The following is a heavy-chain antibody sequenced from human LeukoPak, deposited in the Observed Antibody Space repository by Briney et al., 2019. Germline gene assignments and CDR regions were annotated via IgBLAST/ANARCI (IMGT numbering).Heavy chain of an antibody. Sequence: GASVKVSCTASGYTFTSYGISWVRQAPGQGLEWMGWISAYNGNTNYAQKLQGRVTMTTDTSTSTAYMELRSLRSDDTAVYYCARTWELLLSVGWFDPWGQGTLVTVSS. CDR1: GYTFTSYG. D-gene: IGHD1-26*01. J-gene: IGHJ5*02. CDR3: ARTWELLLSVGWFDP. CDR2: ISAYNGNT. V-gene: IGHV1-18*01.